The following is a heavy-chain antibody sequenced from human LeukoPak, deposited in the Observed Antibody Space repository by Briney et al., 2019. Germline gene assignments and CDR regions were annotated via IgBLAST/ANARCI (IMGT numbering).Heavy chain of an antibody. V-gene: IGHV5-51*01. CDR3: ARGYEAPYYYMDV. J-gene: IGHJ6*03. Sequence: GESLKISCKGSGYSFSTYWIAWVRQMPGKGLEWVGIIYAGDSDTTYSPSFQGQVTISADKSIRTAYLQWSSLKASDTAMYYCARGYEAPYYYMDVWGKGTTVTVSS. CDR1: GYSFSTYW. D-gene: IGHD2-2*01. CDR2: IYAGDSDT.